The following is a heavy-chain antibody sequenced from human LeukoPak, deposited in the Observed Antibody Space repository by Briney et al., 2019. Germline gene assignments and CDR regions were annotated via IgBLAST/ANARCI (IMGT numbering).Heavy chain of an antibody. CDR2: FDPEDGET. CDR1: GYSLTELS. V-gene: IGHV1-24*01. Sequence: VASVKVSCKVSGYSLTELSLHWVRQAPGKGLEWMGGFDPEDGETIYAQKFQGRVTMTRDMSTSTVYMELSSLRSEDTAVYYCARESWIQLYDYWGQGTLVTVSS. CDR3: ARESWIQLYDY. J-gene: IGHJ4*02. D-gene: IGHD5-18*01.